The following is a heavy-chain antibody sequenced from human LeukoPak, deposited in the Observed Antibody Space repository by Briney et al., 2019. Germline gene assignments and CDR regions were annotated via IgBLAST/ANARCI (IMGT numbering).Heavy chain of an antibody. Sequence: ASVKVSCKASGYTFTSYGISWVRQAPGQGLEWMGWISAYNGNTNYAQKLQGRVTMTTDTSTSTAYMELRSLRSDDTAVYYCARDPSKDYYGSGSLPDYWGQGTLVTVSS. J-gene: IGHJ4*02. D-gene: IGHD3-10*01. CDR2: ISAYNGNT. CDR1: GYTFTSYG. V-gene: IGHV1-18*01. CDR3: ARDPSKDYYGSGSLPDY.